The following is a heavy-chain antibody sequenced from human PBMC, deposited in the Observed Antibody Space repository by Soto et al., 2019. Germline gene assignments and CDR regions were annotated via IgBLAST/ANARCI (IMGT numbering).Heavy chain of an antibody. Sequence: QVQLVQYGAEVKKPGSSVKVSCKSSGGTFSSYTISWVRHAPGQGLEWMGRIIPILGIANYAQKFQGRVTITADKSTSTDYLELSSLRTEDTAVYYCAREADYYYGIDVWGQGHTITV. V-gene: IGHV1-69*08. J-gene: IGHJ6*02. CDR2: IIPILGIA. CDR3: AREADYYYGIDV. CDR1: GGTFSSYT.